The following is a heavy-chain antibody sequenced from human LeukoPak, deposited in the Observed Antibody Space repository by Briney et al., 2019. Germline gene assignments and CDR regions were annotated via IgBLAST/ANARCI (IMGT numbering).Heavy chain of an antibody. D-gene: IGHD5-18*01. CDR2: ISHSGST. Sequence: PSETLSLTCAVYGGSFSGYYWSWIRQPPGKGLEWIGEISHSGSTNYNPSLKSRVTISVDTSKNQFSLKLSSVTAADTAVYYCARAWDTAMEFDYWGQGTLVTVSS. V-gene: IGHV4-34*01. J-gene: IGHJ4*02. CDR1: GGSFSGYY. CDR3: ARAWDTAMEFDY.